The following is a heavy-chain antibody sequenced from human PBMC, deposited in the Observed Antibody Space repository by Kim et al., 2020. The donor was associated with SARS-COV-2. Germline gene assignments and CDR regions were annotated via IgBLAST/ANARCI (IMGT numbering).Heavy chain of an antibody. Sequence: GGSLRLSCAASGFTVSSNYMSWVRQAPGKGLEWVSVIYSGGSTYYADSVKGRFTISRDNSKNTLYLQMNSLRAEDTAVYYCARDHGYYAFLSDVWGQGTTVTVSS. CDR1: GFTVSSNY. CDR2: IYSGGST. CDR3: ARDHGYYAFLSDV. D-gene: IGHD3-10*01. V-gene: IGHV3-53*01. J-gene: IGHJ6*02.